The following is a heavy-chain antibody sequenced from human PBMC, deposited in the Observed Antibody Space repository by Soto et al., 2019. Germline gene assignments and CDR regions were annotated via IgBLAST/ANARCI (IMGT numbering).Heavy chain of an antibody. Sequence: QPGGSLRLSCAASGFTFSRYGMHWVRQAPGKGLEWVALIWNDGIRKVYVDSVKGRFTISRDNSKNTPDLQMNSLRAEDTAVYYCGRDDDNDANAIDYWGPGTLVTVSS. V-gene: IGHV3-33*01. CDR1: GFTFSRYG. J-gene: IGHJ4*02. D-gene: IGHD7-27*01. CDR3: GRDDDNDANAIDY. CDR2: IWNDGIRK.